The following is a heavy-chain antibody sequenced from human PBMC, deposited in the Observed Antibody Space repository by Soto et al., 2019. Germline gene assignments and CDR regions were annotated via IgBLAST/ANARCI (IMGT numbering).Heavy chain of an antibody. CDR2: ISGSGGST. V-gene: IGHV3-23*01. Sequence: EVQLFESGGGLVQPGGSLRLSCAASEFTCSSYDMSWVRQSEGKGLELVSAISGSGGSTYYADSVKCRFSIPRDNSKNPIYMPMNSLRAEDTAVYYCAKCLIGDSVDYCGQGTLVTFSS. CDR3: AKCLIGDSVDY. CDR1: EFTCSSYD. D-gene: IGHD4-17*01. J-gene: IGHJ4*02.